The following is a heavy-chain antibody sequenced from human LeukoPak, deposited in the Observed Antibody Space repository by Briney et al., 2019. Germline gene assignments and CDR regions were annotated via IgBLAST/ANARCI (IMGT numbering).Heavy chain of an antibody. CDR3: TADGSSGYYENWFDP. J-gene: IGHJ5*02. D-gene: IGHD5-12*01. Sequence: GGSLRLSCAASRFAFRDVWMSWVRQAPGKGPEWVGRIKSITDGGTTVYAAPVKGRSTISRDESTNTLYLQMNSLKTEDTGTYYCTADGSSGYYENWFDPWGQGTLVTVSS. V-gene: IGHV3-15*01. CDR1: RFAFRDVW. CDR2: IKSITDGGTT.